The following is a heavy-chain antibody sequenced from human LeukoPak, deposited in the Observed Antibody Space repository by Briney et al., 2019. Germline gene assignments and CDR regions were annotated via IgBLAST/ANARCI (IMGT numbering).Heavy chain of an antibody. CDR3: ARFSQILTGYYWYFGYFQH. J-gene: IGHJ1*01. D-gene: IGHD3-9*01. CDR1: GGSFSGYY. Sequence: SESLSLTCAVYGGSFSGYYWSWIRQPPGKGLEWIGEINHSGSTNYNPSLKSRVTISVDTSKNQFSLKLSSVTAADTAVYYCARFSQILTGYYWYFGYFQHWGQGTLVTVSS. CDR2: INHSGST. V-gene: IGHV4-34*01.